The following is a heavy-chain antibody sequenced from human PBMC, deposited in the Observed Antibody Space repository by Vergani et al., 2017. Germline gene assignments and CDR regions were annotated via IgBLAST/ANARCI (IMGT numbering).Heavy chain of an antibody. D-gene: IGHD5-12*01. J-gene: IGHJ5*01. CDR3: VRARCSGPCFMSNWFDS. CDR1: GFTFSRHW. CDR2: IKSDGSIT. V-gene: IGHV3-74*02. Sequence: EVHLVESGGGLVQPGRSLRLSCAASGFTFSRHWMHWVRQAPGKGLVWVSRIKSDGSITNYADSVKGRFTISRDNAKNTLYLEMNSLRGDDTAIYYCVRARCSGPCFMSNWFDSWGQGTLVTVSS.